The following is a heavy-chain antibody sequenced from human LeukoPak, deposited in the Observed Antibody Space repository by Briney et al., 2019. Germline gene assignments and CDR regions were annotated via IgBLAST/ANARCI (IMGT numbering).Heavy chain of an antibody. J-gene: IGHJ4*02. D-gene: IGHD3-3*01. Sequence: ASVKVSCKASGYTFTSYDINWVRQATGQGLEWMGWMNPNSGNTGYAQKFQGRVTMTRNTSISTAYMEPSSLRSEDTAVYYCASTNYDFWSGYWGGFDYWGQGTLVTVSS. V-gene: IGHV1-8*01. CDR3: ASTNYDFWSGYWGGFDY. CDR1: GYTFTSYD. CDR2: MNPNSGNT.